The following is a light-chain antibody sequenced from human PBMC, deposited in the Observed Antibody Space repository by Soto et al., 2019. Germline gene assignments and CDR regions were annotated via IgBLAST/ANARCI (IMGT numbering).Light chain of an antibody. CDR1: QSVSNW. CDR2: AAS. Sequence: DIQMTQSPSTLSASVGDRVTITCRASQSVSNWLAWYQQKSGKAPKLLIYAASSLQSGVPSRFSGSGSETDFTLTISSLQPDDFATYYCQQYNSYSPTFGQGTKVDIK. CDR3: QQYNSYSPT. V-gene: IGKV1-5*01. J-gene: IGKJ1*01.